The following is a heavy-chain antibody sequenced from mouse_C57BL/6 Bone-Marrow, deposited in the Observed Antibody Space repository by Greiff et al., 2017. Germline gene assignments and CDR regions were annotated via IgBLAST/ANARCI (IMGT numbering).Heavy chain of an antibody. V-gene: IGHV1-64*01. Sequence: VQLQQPGAELVKPGASVKLSCKASGYTFTSYWMHWVKQRPGQGLEWIGMIHPNSGSTNYNEKFKSKATLTADKSSSTAYMQLSSLTSEDSAVYYCARSGGYESGWFAYWGQGTLVTVSA. CDR1: GYTFTSYW. J-gene: IGHJ3*01. CDR2: IHPNSGST. D-gene: IGHD2-2*01. CDR3: ARSGGYESGWFAY.